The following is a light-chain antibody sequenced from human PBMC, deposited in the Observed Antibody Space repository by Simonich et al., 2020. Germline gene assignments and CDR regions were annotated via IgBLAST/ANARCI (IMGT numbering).Light chain of an antibody. J-gene: IGKJ2*01. V-gene: IGKV1-12*01. CDR1: QGISSW. Sequence: DIQMTQSPSSVSASVGDRVTITCRASQGISSWLAWSQQKPGKAPKLLIYASSSLQSGVPSRFSGSGSGTDFTLTISSLQPEDFATYYCQQSYSTPYTFGQGTKLEIK. CDR3: QQSYSTPYT. CDR2: ASS.